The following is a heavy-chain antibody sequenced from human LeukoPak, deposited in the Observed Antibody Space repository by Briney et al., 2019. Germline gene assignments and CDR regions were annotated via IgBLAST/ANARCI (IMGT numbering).Heavy chain of an antibody. CDR2: MYSGGST. CDR3: ARGASGESFDY. V-gene: IGHV3-53*01. Sequence: PGGSLRLSCAASGFTFSSYSMNWVRQAPGKGLQWVSVMYSGGSTYYADSVKGRFTISRDNSKNTLYLQMNSLRAEDTAVYYCARGASGESFDYWGQGTLVTVSS. CDR1: GFTFSSYS. D-gene: IGHD3-10*01. J-gene: IGHJ4*02.